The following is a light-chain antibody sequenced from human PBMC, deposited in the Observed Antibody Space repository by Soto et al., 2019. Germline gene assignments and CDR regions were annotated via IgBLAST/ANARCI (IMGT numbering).Light chain of an antibody. CDR2: EVS. J-gene: IGLJ2*01. Sequence: QSALTQPPSASGSPGQSVTISCTGTSSDVGGYNFVSWYQQHPGKAPKLMIYEVSERPSGVPDRFSGSKSGNTASLTVSGLQDEDEAYYCCSSYGGSLFVVFGGGTKLTVL. CDR1: SSDVGGYNF. CDR3: SSYGGSLFVV. V-gene: IGLV2-8*01.